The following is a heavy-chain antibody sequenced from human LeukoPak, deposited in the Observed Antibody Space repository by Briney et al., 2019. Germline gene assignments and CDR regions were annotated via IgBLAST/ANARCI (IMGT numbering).Heavy chain of an antibody. CDR3: ARQKCTSTSCLTKNAFDI. D-gene: IGHD2-2*01. Sequence: SETLSLTCTVSGGSISRHYWSWIRQPPGKGLEWIGYIYTSGSTNYNPSLESRVTISVDTSKNQFSLDLSSVTAADTAVYYCARQKCTSTSCLTKNAFDIWGQGTMVTVSS. CDR2: IYTSGST. V-gene: IGHV4-4*09. J-gene: IGHJ3*02. CDR1: GGSISRHY.